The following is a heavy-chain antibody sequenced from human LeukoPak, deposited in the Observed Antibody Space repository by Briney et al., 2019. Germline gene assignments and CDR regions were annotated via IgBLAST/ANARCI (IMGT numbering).Heavy chain of an antibody. D-gene: IGHD6-13*01. Sequence: ASVTVSFKASGYTFTIYDINWVRQAPGQGLEWMGWMNPNSGNTGYAQKFQGRVTMTRNTSISTAYMELSSLRSEDTAVYYCARDSRIAAAGMGSGLGYWGQGTLVTVSS. J-gene: IGHJ4*02. V-gene: IGHV1-8*01. CDR1: GYTFTIYD. CDR3: ARDSRIAAAGMGSGLGY. CDR2: MNPNSGNT.